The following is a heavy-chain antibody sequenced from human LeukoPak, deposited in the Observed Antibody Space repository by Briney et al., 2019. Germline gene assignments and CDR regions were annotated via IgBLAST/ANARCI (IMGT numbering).Heavy chain of an antibody. CDR3: ARGVDGEPGQLWFDY. CDR2: IYYSRST. V-gene: IGHV4-61*01. CDR1: GGSVSSGSYY. J-gene: IGHJ4*02. Sequence: SETLSLTCTVSGGSVSSGSYYWSWIRQPPGQGLEWIGYIYYSRSTNYNPSLKSRVTISVDTSKNQFSLKLSPVTAADTAVYYCARGVDGEPGQLWFDYWGQGTLVSVSS. D-gene: IGHD5-18*01.